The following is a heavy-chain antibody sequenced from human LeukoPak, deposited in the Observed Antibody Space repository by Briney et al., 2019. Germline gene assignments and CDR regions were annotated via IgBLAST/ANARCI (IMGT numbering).Heavy chain of an antibody. CDR3: VRGASYDSGSYYRDGYFQN. CDR1: GFTVSGNY. Sequence: PGGSLRLSCAVSGFTVSGNYMTWVRQAPGKGLEWVSFIYSGGSTYYADSVKGRFTISRDNSKNTVYLQMNNLTAEDTALYYCVRGASYDSGSYYRDGYFQNWGQGTLVTVSS. J-gene: IGHJ1*01. V-gene: IGHV3-53*01. D-gene: IGHD3-10*01. CDR2: IYSGGST.